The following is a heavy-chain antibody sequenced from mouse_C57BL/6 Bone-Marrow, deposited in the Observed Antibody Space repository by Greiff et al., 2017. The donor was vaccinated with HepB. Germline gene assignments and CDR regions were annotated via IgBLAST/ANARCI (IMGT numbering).Heavy chain of an antibody. V-gene: IGHV1-64*01. J-gene: IGHJ2*01. Sequence: QVQLQQPGAELVKPGASVKLSCKASGYTFTSYWMHWVKQRPGQGLEWIGMIHPNSGSTNYNEKFKSKATLTVDKSSSTAYMQLSSLTSEDSAVYYCARRIYDGVYYFDYWGQGTTLTVSS. CDR3: ARRIYDGVYYFDY. CDR1: GYTFTSYW. CDR2: IHPNSGST. D-gene: IGHD2-12*01.